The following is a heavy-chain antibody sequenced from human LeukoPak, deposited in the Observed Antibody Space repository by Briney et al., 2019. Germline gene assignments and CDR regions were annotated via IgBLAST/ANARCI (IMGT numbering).Heavy chain of an antibody. CDR1: GYTFTSYD. D-gene: IGHD3-16*01. J-gene: IGHJ4*02. Sequence: ASVKVSCKASGYTFTSYDINWVRQATGQGLEWMGWMNSNSGNTSYAQKFQGRITMTRNTSISTAYMELSSLRSEDTAVYYCARVTFGEVAADFDYWGQGTLVTVSS. CDR3: ARVTFGEVAADFDY. V-gene: IGHV1-8*02. CDR2: MNSNSGNT.